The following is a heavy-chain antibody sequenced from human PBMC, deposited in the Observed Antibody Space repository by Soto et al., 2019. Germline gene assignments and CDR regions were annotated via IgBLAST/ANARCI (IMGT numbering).Heavy chain of an antibody. CDR2: VYYTGST. Sequence: SETLSLTCSVSGGSIIGSYWSWIRQSPGKGLEWLGYVYYTGSTNYSPSLRSRVSISVDTSKNEFSLRLSSVTAADTAVYFCARSVAVPGAHIDYWGQGTQVTVSS. CDR1: GGSIIGSY. D-gene: IGHD6-19*01. CDR3: ARSVAVPGAHIDY. V-gene: IGHV4-59*01. J-gene: IGHJ4*02.